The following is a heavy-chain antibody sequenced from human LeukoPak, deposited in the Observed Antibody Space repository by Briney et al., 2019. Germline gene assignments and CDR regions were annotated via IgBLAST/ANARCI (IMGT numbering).Heavy chain of an antibody. V-gene: IGHV4-31*03. CDR2: IYYSGST. Sequence: PSETLSLTCTVSGGSISSGGYYWSWIRQHPGKGLEWIGYIYYSGSTYYNPSLKSRVTISVDTSKNQFSLKLSSVTAADTAVYYCARDNVLGAFDIWGQGTMVTVSS. D-gene: IGHD2-15*01. J-gene: IGHJ3*02. CDR3: ARDNVLGAFDI. CDR1: GGSISSGGYY.